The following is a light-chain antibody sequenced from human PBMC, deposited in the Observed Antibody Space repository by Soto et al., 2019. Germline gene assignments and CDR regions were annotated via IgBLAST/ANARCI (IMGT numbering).Light chain of an antibody. CDR2: AAS. Sequence: AIQMTQSPSSLSASVGDRVNITCRASQGIGNDLGWYQQKPGKAPKLLIYAASNLPSGVPSRFSGSGSGTDFTLTISGLQPDDFAVYYCQQRSNWPPAYTFGQGTKLEIK. J-gene: IGKJ2*01. CDR3: QQRSNWPPAYT. V-gene: IGKV1-6*01. CDR1: QGIGND.